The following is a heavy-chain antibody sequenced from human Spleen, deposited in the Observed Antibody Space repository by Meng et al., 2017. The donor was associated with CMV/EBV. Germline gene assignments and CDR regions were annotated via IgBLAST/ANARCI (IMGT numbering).Heavy chain of an antibody. CDR1: GYTFIDYY. V-gene: IGHV1-2*02. Sequence: VSCKPSGYTFIDYYIHWVRQAPGQGLEWMGWIHPNSGGTSYPQKFQGRVTMTRDRSMRTVYMELSRLTSVDTAIYFCARDEGGSFGHWGQGALVTVSS. CDR3: ARDEGGSFGH. J-gene: IGHJ5*02. CDR2: IHPNSGGT. D-gene: IGHD1-26*01.